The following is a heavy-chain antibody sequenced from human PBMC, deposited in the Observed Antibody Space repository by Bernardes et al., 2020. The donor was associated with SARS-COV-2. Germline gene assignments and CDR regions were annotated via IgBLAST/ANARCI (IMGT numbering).Heavy chain of an antibody. CDR2: IRSKANNYAT. D-gene: IGHD3-22*01. J-gene: IGHJ3*01. CDR1: GFIFSDSA. Sequence: GSLRLSCAASGFIFSDSAIHWVRQASGKGLEWVGRIRSKANNYATAYGASVKGRFIIFRDDSKNTAYLQMNNLKTEDTALYYCAKQRSSGGDFWGQGTMVTVSS. CDR3: AKQRSSGGDF. V-gene: IGHV3-73*01.